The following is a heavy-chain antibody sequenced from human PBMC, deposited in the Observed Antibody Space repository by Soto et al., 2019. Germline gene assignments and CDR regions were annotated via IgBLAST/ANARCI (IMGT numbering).Heavy chain of an antibody. J-gene: IGHJ4*02. CDR3: ATRTSVFGIVTFY. CDR2: IHQSGDT. V-gene: IGHV4-4*02. Sequence: QVQLKESGPGLVTPWGTLSLTCAVSGDSVSNGNWGCWVRQPPGRGLEWVGEIHQSGDTNYNPSLKSRVTVSADRANNQYSLRLNSVTAADTAMYYCATRTSVFGIVTFYWGQGILVTVSS. D-gene: IGHD3-16*01. CDR1: GDSVSNGNW.